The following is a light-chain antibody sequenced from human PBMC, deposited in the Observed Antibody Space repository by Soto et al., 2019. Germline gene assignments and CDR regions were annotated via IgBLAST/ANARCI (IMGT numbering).Light chain of an antibody. Sequence: EIVMQPSPATLSVSPGERSTLSGRASQSVSSNLAWYQQKPCQANSLLIYGASTRATGIPARFSGSGSGTEFTLTISILQSEEFAVYYCQQYNGWPITFDQGTRLEIK. CDR3: QQYNGWPIT. V-gene: IGKV3-15*01. CDR1: QSVSSN. J-gene: IGKJ5*01. CDR2: GAS.